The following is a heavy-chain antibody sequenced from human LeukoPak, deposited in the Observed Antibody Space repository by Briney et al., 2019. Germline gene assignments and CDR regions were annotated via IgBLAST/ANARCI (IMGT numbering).Heavy chain of an antibody. CDR1: GYTFTSYG. Sequence: ASVTVSCTASGYTFTSYGISWVRQAPGQGLEWMGWISAYNGNTNYAQKLQGRVTMTTDTSTSTAYMELRSLRSEDTAVYYCATAKWDTAMDNFDYWGQGTLVTVSS. J-gene: IGHJ4*02. D-gene: IGHD5-18*01. V-gene: IGHV1-18*01. CDR3: ATAKWDTAMDNFDY. CDR2: ISAYNGNT.